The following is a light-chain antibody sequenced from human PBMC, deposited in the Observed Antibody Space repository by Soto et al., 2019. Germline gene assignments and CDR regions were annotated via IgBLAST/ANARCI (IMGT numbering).Light chain of an antibody. CDR1: SSDVGSYNL. CDR3: CSYAGTNTYL. V-gene: IGLV2-23*01. Sequence: QSALTQPASVSGSPGQSITISCTGTSSDVGSYNLVSWYQQHPGKAPKLMIYEGSKRPSGVSNHFSGSKSGNTASLTISGLLAEDEADYYCCSYAGTNTYLFGSGTKVTFL. CDR2: EGS. J-gene: IGLJ1*01.